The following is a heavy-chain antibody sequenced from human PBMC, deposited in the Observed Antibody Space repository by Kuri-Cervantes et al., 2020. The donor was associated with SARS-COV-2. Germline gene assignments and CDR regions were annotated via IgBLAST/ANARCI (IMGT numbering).Heavy chain of an antibody. CDR2: IYWDDDK. CDR1: GFSLSTSGVG. Sequence: SGPTLVKPTQTLTLTCTFSGFSLSTSGVGVGWIRQPPGKALEWLALIYWDDDKRYSPSLKSRLTITKDTSKNQVVLTMTNVDPVDTATYYCAHNQKLDTLFDYWGQGTLVTVSS. J-gene: IGHJ4*02. V-gene: IGHV2-5*02. CDR3: AHNQKLDTLFDY. D-gene: IGHD2-15*01.